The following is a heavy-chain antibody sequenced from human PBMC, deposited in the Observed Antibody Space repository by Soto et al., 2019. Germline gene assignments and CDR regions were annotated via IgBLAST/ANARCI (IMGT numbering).Heavy chain of an antibody. Sequence: PSQTLSLTCAISGDSVSSNSAAWNWIRQSPSRGLEWLGRTYYRSKWYNDYAVSVKSRITINPDTSKNQFSPQLNSVTPEDTAVYYCARDVLSIAAAPETHGMDVWGQGTTVTVSS. J-gene: IGHJ6*02. CDR3: ARDVLSIAAAPETHGMDV. D-gene: IGHD6-13*01. CDR1: GDSVSSNSAA. V-gene: IGHV6-1*01. CDR2: TYYRSKWYN.